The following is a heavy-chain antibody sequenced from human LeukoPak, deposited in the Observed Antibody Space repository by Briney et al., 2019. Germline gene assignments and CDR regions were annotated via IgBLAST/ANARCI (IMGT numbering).Heavy chain of an antibody. Sequence: SVKVSCKASGGTFSSYAISWVRQAPGQGLEWMGGIIPIFGTANYAQKFQGRVTITADESTSTAYMDVSRLRSEDTAVYYGARDPLPADSGSYRYNRFDPWGQGTLVTVSS. CDR3: ARDPLPADSGSYRYNRFDP. CDR1: GGTFSSYA. J-gene: IGHJ5*02. D-gene: IGHD1-26*01. V-gene: IGHV1-69*13. CDR2: IIPIFGTA.